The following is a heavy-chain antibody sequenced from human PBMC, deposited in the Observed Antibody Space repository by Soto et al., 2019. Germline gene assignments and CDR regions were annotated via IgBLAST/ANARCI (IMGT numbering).Heavy chain of an antibody. Sequence: LSLTCTVSGGSISSGGYYWSWIRQHPGKGLEWIGYIYYSGSTYYNPSLKSRVTISVDTSKNQFSLKLSSVTAADTAVYYCARGRADYYYGMDVWGQGTTVTVLL. CDR3: ARGRADYYYGMDV. V-gene: IGHV4-31*03. J-gene: IGHJ6*02. CDR1: GGSISSGGYY. CDR2: IYYSGST.